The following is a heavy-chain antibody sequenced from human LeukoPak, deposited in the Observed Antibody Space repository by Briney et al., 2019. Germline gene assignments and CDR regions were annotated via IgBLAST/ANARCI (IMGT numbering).Heavy chain of an antibody. CDR3: TREYWGIVVVPAAAERYYYYMDV. CDR2: IRSKAYGGTT. Sequence: GGSLRLSCTASGFTFGDYAMSWVRQAPGKGLEWVGFIRSKAYGGTTEYAASVKGRFTISRDDSKSIAYLQMNSLKTEDTAVYYCTREYWGIVVVPAAAERYYYYMDVWGKGTTVTISS. V-gene: IGHV3-49*04. J-gene: IGHJ6*03. CDR1: GFTFGDYA. D-gene: IGHD2-2*01.